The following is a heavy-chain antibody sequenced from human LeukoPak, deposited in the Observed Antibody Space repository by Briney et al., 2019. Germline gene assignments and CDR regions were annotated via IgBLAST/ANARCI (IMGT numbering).Heavy chain of an antibody. CDR2: IYYSGST. D-gene: IGHD3-22*01. Sequence: SETLSLTCTVSGGSISSSSYYWGWIRQPPGKGLEWIGSIYYSGSTYYNPSLKSRVTISVDTSKNQFSLKLSSVTAADTAVYYCARSLGSSGYYEYFDYWGQGTLVTVSS. J-gene: IGHJ4*02. CDR3: ARSLGSSGYYEYFDY. CDR1: GGSISSSSYY. V-gene: IGHV4-39*07.